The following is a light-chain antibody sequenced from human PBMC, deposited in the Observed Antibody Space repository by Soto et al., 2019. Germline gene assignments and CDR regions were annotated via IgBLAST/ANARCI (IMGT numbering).Light chain of an antibody. V-gene: IGKV1-12*01. J-gene: IGKJ4*01. CDR1: QGISSW. Sequence: IQITQSPFSVSASVGDTVTITCRASQGISSWLAWYQQKPGKNPNLLIYKASNLQTGVPSRFSGSGSGTDFTLTINSLQPEDFATYYCQQTSSFPLTFGGGTKV. CDR2: KAS. CDR3: QQTSSFPLT.